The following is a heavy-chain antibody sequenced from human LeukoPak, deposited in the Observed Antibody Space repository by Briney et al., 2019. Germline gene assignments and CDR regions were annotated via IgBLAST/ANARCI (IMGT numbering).Heavy chain of an antibody. Sequence: GGSLRLSCVASGFIVNIYGMHWVRQAPGKGLEWVAVLSSDGSNKYYADSVKGRFTISRDNSKNTLYLQMNSLRADDTAVYYCAREAAGTFDYWGQGTLVTVSS. V-gene: IGHV3-30*03. D-gene: IGHD2-15*01. CDR2: LSSDGSNK. J-gene: IGHJ4*02. CDR3: AREAAGTFDY. CDR1: GFIVNIYG.